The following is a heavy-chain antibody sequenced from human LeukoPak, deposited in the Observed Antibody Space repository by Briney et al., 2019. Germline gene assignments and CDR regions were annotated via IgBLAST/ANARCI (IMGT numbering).Heavy chain of an antibody. CDR1: GGSISSYY. CDR3: ARDNPPEAFDI. D-gene: IGHD1-14*01. CDR2: TYYSGST. V-gene: IGHV4-59*01. Sequence: PSETLSLTCTVSGGSISSYYWSCIRQPPGKGLEWIGYTYYSGSTNYNPSLKSRVTISVDTSKNQFSLKLSSVTAADTAVYYCARDNPPEAFDIWGQGTRVTVSS. J-gene: IGHJ3*02.